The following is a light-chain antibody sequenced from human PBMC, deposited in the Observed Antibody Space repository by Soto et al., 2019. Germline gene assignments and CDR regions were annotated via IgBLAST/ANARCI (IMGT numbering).Light chain of an antibody. Sequence: PGDRATLSCRSSQRAYSSYLSWYQQKPDQAPRLLIYGASNRATGIPDRFSGSGSGTDFTLTISGLEPEDFAVYYCQQYGTSLFTFGGGTRVEIK. CDR3: QQYGTSLFT. CDR2: GAS. J-gene: IGKJ4*01. CDR1: QRAYSSY. V-gene: IGKV3-20*01.